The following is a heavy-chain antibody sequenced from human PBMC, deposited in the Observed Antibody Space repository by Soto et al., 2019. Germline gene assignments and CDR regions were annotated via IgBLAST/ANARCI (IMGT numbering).Heavy chain of an antibody. CDR3: ARLVLIAARQNYFDY. J-gene: IGHJ4*02. Sequence: ASETLSLTCTVSGDSFSSFYWSWIRQPPGKGLEWIGYIYYSGSTNYNPSLKSRVTMSIDTSRNQFSLKLSSVTAADTAVYYCARLVLIAARQNYFDYWGQGTLVTVSS. CDR2: IYYSGST. V-gene: IGHV4-59*08. D-gene: IGHD6-6*01. CDR1: GDSFSSFY.